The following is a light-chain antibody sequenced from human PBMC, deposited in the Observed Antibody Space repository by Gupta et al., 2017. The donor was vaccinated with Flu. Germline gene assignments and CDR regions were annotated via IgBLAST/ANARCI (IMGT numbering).Light chain of an antibody. CDR3: LHTDTFPWT. CDR2: ASS. Sequence: GDRVTITCRASQGIGTWLAWYQQKPGKAPKFLIYASSNLASGVPSRFSGSGSGTDFTLTISSLQPEDFATYFCLHTDTFPWTFGQGTKVEFK. CDR1: QGIGTW. V-gene: IGKV1-12*01. J-gene: IGKJ1*01.